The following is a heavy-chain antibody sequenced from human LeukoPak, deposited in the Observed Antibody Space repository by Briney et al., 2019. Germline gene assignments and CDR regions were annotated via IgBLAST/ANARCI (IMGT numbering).Heavy chain of an antibody. CDR1: GFIFDDYA. D-gene: IGHD1/OR15-1a*01. Sequence: PGRSLRLSCAASGFIFDDYAMHWVRQGPGKGLVWVSRIDYEGGTTDYADSVEGRFTISRDNARNTLYLQMNSLRAEDTAIYYCARNNWGIDYWGLGTLVTVSS. CDR2: IDYEGGTT. V-gene: IGHV3-9*01. CDR3: ARNNWGIDY. J-gene: IGHJ4*01.